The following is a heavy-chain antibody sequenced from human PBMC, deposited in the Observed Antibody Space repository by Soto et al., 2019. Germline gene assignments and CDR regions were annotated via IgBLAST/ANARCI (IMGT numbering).Heavy chain of an antibody. CDR2: IHAGNGNT. V-gene: IGHV1-3*01. CDR3: ARDRCSGDGNDFDY. Sequence: QVQVVQSGAEVKKPGASVQVSCKASGFTFTTYAIHWVRQAPGQRLEWMGWIHAGNGNTKSSQKFHDRLTITRDTSASTAYMELSSMRSEDSAVYYCARDRCSGDGNDFDYWGQGTLVTVSS. D-gene: IGHD2-15*01. CDR1: GFTFTTYA. J-gene: IGHJ4*02.